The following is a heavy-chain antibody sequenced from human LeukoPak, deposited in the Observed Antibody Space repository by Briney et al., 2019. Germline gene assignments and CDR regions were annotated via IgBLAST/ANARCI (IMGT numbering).Heavy chain of an antibody. D-gene: IGHD3-3*01. CDR2: ISYDGSNK. CDR1: GFTFSSYG. J-gene: IGHJ4*02. Sequence: GGSLRLSCAASGFTFSSYGMHWVRQAPGKGLEWVAVISYDGSNKYYADSVKGRFTISRDNSKNTLYLQMNSLRAEDTAVYYCAKDLPPDDYFDYWGQGTLVAVSS. V-gene: IGHV3-30*18. CDR3: AKDLPPDDYFDY.